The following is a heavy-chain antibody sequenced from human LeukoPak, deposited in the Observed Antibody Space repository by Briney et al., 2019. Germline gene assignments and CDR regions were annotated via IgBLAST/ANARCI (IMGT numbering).Heavy chain of an antibody. V-gene: IGHV4-34*01. Sequence: SETLSLTCAVYGGSFSGYYWSWIRQPPGKGLEWIGEINHGGSTNYNPSLKSRVTISVDTSKNQFSLKLSSVTAADTAVYYCARGPGYCSSTSCYPLLYYYYYGMDVWGQGTTVTVSS. J-gene: IGHJ6*02. D-gene: IGHD2-2*01. CDR1: GGSFSGYY. CDR3: ARGPGYCSSTSCYPLLYYYYYGMDV. CDR2: INHGGST.